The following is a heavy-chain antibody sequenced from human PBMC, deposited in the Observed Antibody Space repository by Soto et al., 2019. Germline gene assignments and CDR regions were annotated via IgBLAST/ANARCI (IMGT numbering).Heavy chain of an antibody. CDR2: IWYDGSNK. Sequence: PGGSLRLSCAASGFTFSSYGMHWVRKGHGKGQERVEVIWYDGSNKYYADSVKGRFTISRDNSKNTLYLQMNSLSAEDTAVYYCAKEGYTAMVTGRIYCFDSLGQGTLVTVSS. CDR1: GFTFSSYG. CDR3: AKEGYTAMVTGRIYCFDS. V-gene: IGHV3-30*02. J-gene: IGHJ5*01. D-gene: IGHD5-18*01.